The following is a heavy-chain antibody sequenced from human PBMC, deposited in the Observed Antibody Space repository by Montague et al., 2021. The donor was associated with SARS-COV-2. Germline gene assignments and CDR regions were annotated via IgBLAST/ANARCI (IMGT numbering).Heavy chain of an antibody. CDR2: IYYSGNT. J-gene: IGHJ4*02. CDR3: ARGPSRLATQEFYFGY. V-gene: IGHV4-31*03. CDR1: SDSISSGGYY. D-gene: IGHD5-24*01. Sequence: TLSLTCIVSSDSISSGGYYWSWIRQHPGKGLEWIGYIYYSGNTYYNPSLKSRVTMSVDTTKNQFSLTLNSVTAADTAVYYCARGPSRLATQEFYFGYWGGGALVGDCS.